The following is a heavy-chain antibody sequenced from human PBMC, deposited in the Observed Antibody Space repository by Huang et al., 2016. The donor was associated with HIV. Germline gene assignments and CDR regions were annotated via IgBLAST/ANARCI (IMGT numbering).Heavy chain of an antibody. J-gene: IGHJ4*02. CDR1: GFTFDDYY. CDR3: ARRGVMVRGAHFDY. CDR2: SRWNSGIR. V-gene: IGHV3-9*01. Sequence: EVQLLESGGGLVQPVRSLSLSCAASGFTFDDYYMHWVRQAPGKGLGWVSGSRWNSGIRGYADSVKCRFTISRDNAKNSRYLQMNRLRAEDTALYYCARRGVMVRGAHFDYWGLGTLVTVSS. D-gene: IGHD3-10*01.